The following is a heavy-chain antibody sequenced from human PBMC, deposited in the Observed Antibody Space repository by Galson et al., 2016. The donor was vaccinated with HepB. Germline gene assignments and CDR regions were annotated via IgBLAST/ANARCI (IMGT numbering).Heavy chain of an antibody. CDR1: GDSMTRNW. Sequence: ETLSLTCAVSGDSMTRNWWSWVRQPPGMGPEWIGTVYRERAYYNPSLGGRVTISVGMSPDLFSLKLTSLTAADTAVYYCARAGLGTKASFDSWGQGTLVVVSS. CDR2: VYRERA. CDR3: ARAGLGTKASFDS. D-gene: IGHD3-16*01. J-gene: IGHJ4*02. V-gene: IGHV4-4*02.